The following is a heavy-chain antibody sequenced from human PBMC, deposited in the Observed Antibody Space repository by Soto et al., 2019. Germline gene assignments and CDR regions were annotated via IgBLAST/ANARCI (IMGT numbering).Heavy chain of an antibody. Sequence: SQTLSVTCSVSGDSISSSSYYWGWIRQPPGKGLEWIGSIYYSGNTNYNPSLKSRVTMSVDTSKNQLSLKLSSVTAADTAVYYCARRPRMDVWGQGTTVTVSS. CDR2: IYYSGNT. J-gene: IGHJ6*02. V-gene: IGHV4-39*01. CDR3: ARRPRMDV. CDR1: GDSISSSSYY.